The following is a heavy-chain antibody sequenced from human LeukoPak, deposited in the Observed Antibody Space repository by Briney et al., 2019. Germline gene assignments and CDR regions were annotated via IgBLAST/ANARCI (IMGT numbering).Heavy chain of an antibody. Sequence: SETLSLTCTVSGGSISSYYWSWIRQPPGKGLEWIGYIYYSGSTNYNPSLKSRLTISVDASKNQFSLKLSSVAATDTAVYYCASLTTVTQGYFDSWGQGTLVTVSS. CDR1: GGSISSYY. J-gene: IGHJ4*02. D-gene: IGHD4-17*01. V-gene: IGHV4-59*08. CDR2: IYYSGST. CDR3: ASLTTVTQGYFDS.